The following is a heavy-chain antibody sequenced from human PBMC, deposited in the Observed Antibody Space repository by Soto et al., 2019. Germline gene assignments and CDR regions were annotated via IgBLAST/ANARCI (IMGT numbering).Heavy chain of an antibody. CDR3: AKGRWYFDY. CDR2: ISYDGSNK. D-gene: IGHD2-15*01. V-gene: IGHV3-30*18. J-gene: IGHJ4*02. CDR1: GFTFSSYG. Sequence: QVQLVESGGGVVQPGRSLRLSCAASGFTFSSYGMHWVRQAPGKELEWVAVISYDGSNKYYADSVKGRFTISRDNSKNTLYLQMNSLRAEDTAVYYCAKGRWYFDYWGQGTLVTVSS.